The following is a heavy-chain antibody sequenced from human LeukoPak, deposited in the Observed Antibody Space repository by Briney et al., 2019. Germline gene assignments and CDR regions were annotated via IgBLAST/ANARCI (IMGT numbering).Heavy chain of an antibody. CDR1: GGSISSGGYY. V-gene: IGHV4-61*08. D-gene: IGHD3-10*01. Sequence: SQTLSLTCTVSGGSISSGGYYWSWIRQPPGKGLEWIGYIYYSGSTNYNPSLKSRVTISVDTSKNQFSLKLSSVTAADTAVYYCASSPDYYGSGSYYWRVYFDYWGQGTLVTVSS. CDR3: ASSPDYYGSGSYYWRVYFDY. J-gene: IGHJ4*02. CDR2: IYYSGST.